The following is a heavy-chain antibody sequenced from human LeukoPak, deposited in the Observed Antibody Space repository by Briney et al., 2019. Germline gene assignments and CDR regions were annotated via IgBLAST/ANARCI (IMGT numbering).Heavy chain of an antibody. CDR1: GGSFSGYY. CDR2: INHSGST. J-gene: IGHJ4*02. CDR3: ARGARGWYLRY. V-gene: IGHV4-34*01. D-gene: IGHD6-19*01. Sequence: SETLSLTCAVYGGSFSGYYWSWIRQPPGKGLEWIGEINHSGSTNYNPSLKSRVTISVDTSKNQFSLKLSSVTAADTAVCYCARGARGWYLRYWGQGTLVTVSS.